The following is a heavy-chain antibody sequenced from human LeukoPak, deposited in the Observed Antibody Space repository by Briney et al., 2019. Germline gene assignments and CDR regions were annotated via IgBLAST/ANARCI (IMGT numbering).Heavy chain of an antibody. CDR2: INHSGST. Sequence: PSETLSLTCAVYGGSFSGYYWSWIRQPPGKGLEWIGEINHSGSTNYNPSLKSRVTISVDTSKNQFSLKLSSVTAADTAVYYCARIGGYCSGGSCYHPHRYYWGQGTLVTVSS. J-gene: IGHJ4*02. CDR1: GGSFSGYY. V-gene: IGHV4-34*01. CDR3: ARIGGYCSGGSCYHPHRYY. D-gene: IGHD2-15*01.